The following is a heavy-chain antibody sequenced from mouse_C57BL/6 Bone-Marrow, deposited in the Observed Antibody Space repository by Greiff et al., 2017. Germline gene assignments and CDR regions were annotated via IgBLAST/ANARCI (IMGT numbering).Heavy chain of an antibody. CDR2: IYPGDGDT. D-gene: IGHD5-1*01. CDR3: ARLYLYAMDY. Sequence: VKLVESGPELVKPGASVKISCKASGYAFSSSWMNWVKQRPGKGLEWIGRIYPGDGDTNYNGKFKGKATLTADKSSSTAYMQLSSLTSEDSAVYFCARLYLYAMDYWGQGTSVTVSS. J-gene: IGHJ4*01. CDR1: GYAFSSSW. V-gene: IGHV1-82*01.